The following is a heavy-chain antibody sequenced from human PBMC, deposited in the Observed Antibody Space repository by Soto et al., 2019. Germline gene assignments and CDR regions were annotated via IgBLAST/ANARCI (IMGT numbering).Heavy chain of an antibody. D-gene: IGHD1-20*01. CDR2: IYYSGST. V-gene: IGHV4-59*01. CDR3: ARAPLTGTDLHYFDY. J-gene: IGHJ4*02. CDR1: GGSISSYY. Sequence: ASETLSLTCTVSGGSISSYYWSWIRQPPGKGLEWIGYIYYSGSTNYNPSLKSRVTISVDTSKNQFSLKLSSVTAADTAVYYCARAPLTGTDLHYFDYWGQGTLVTVSS.